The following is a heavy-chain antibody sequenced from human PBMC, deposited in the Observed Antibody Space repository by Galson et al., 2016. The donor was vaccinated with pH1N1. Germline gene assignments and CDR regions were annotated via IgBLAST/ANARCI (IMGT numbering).Heavy chain of an antibody. CDR1: GYTFTRYY. J-gene: IGHJ4*02. CDR3: ARWRSLLGVTEFDL. CDR2: INPSGGNT. D-gene: IGHD1-14*01. V-gene: IGHV1-46*03. Sequence: SVKVSCKASGYTFTRYYMHWVRQATGQGLEWMGIINPSGGNTVYAEKFQGRVTMTSDTSTNIAYMELSNLRTEDTAVYYCARWRSLLGVTEFDLWGQGTLVTVSS.